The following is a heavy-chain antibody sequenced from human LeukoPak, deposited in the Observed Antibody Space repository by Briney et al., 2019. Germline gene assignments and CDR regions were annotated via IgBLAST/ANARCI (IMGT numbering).Heavy chain of an antibody. D-gene: IGHD3-3*02. Sequence: PGRSLRLSCAASGFTFSSYAMHWVRQAPGKGLEWVAVISYDGSNKYYADSVKGRFTISRDNSKNTQYLQMNSLRAEDTAVYYCARVRDSIFGVVSHEINYWGQGTLVTVSS. V-gene: IGHV3-30-3*01. CDR3: ARVRDSIFGVVSHEINY. CDR2: ISYDGSNK. CDR1: GFTFSSYA. J-gene: IGHJ4*02.